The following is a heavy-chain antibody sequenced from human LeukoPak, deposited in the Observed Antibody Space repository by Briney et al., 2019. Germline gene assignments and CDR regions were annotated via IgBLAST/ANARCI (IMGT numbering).Heavy chain of an antibody. Sequence: ASVKVSCKASGYTFTGYYMHWVRQAPGQGLEWMGWINPNSGGTNYAQKFEGRVTMTRDTSINTAYMDLSSLRSDDSAVYYCARDPVGRWSPDLDYWGQGTLVTVSS. CDR3: ARDPVGRWSPDLDY. CDR1: GYTFTGYY. V-gene: IGHV1-2*02. D-gene: IGHD1-26*01. CDR2: INPNSGGT. J-gene: IGHJ4*02.